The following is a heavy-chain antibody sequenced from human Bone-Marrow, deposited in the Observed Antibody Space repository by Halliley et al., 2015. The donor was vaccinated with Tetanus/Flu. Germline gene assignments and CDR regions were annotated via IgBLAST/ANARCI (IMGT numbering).Heavy chain of an antibody. J-gene: IGHJ6*02. V-gene: IGHV4-39*01. Sequence: SGSPYYNPSLKSRVPISVDTSKNQVSLKVNSVTDADTAVYYCARHRRWLQLLGRFYYYGMDVWGPGTTVTVSS. CDR3: ARHRRWLQLLGRFYYYGMDV. CDR2: SGSP. D-gene: IGHD5-12*01.